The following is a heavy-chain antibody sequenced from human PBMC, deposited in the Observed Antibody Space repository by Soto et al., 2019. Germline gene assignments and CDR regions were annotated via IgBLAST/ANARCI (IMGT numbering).Heavy chain of an antibody. CDR2: ISAYNGNT. D-gene: IGHD5-12*01. J-gene: IGHJ3*02. Sequence: ASVKVSCKASGYTFTSYGISWVRQAPGQGLEWMGWISAYNGNTNYAQKLQGRVTMTTDTSTSTAYMELRSLRSDDTAVYYCAPSHNSGYDYDAFDIWGQGTMVTVSS. CDR3: APSHNSGYDYDAFDI. CDR1: GYTFTSYG. V-gene: IGHV1-18*01.